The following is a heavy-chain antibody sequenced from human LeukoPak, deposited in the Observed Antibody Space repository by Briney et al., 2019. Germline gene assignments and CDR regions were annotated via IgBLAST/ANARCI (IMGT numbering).Heavy chain of an antibody. CDR1: GYTFTGYY. D-gene: IGHD5-18*01. J-gene: IGHJ5*02. CDR2: INPNSGGT. V-gene: IGHV1-2*02. CDR3: ASLNILDTTMITSVWFDP. Sequence: ASVKVSCKASGYTFTGYYMHWVRQAPGQGLEWMGWINPNSGGTNYAQKFQGRVTMTRDTSTSTAYMELRSLRSDDTAVYYCASLNILDTTMITSVWFDPWGQGTLVTVSS.